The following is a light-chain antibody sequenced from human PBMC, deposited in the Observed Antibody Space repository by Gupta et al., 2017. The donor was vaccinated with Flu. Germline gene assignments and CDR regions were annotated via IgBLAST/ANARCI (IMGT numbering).Light chain of an antibody. CDR2: EVN. V-gene: IGLV2-14*01. CDR1: SRDVGGYHY. CDR3: SSYTISSTYVV. Sequence: QSALTQPASVSGSPGQSITISCTGTSRDVGGYHYVSWYQQHPGKAPKLMIFEVNNRPSGVSNRFSGSKSGNTASLTIAGLQAEDEADYYCSSYTISSTYVVFGGGTKLTVL. J-gene: IGLJ2*01.